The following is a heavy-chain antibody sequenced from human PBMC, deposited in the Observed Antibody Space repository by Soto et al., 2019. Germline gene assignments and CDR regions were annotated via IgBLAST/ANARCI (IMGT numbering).Heavy chain of an antibody. CDR3: ARGHYDFWSGYYTPNYYYYGMDV. CDR2: IIPIFGTA. J-gene: IGHJ6*02. D-gene: IGHD3-3*01. CDR1: GGTFSSYA. V-gene: IGHV1-69*13. Sequence: EASVKVSCKASGGTFSSYAISWVRQAPGQGLEWMGGIIPIFGTANYAQKFQGRVTITADESTSTAYMELSSLRSEDTAVYYCARGHYDFWSGYYTPNYYYYGMDVWGQGTTVTVSS.